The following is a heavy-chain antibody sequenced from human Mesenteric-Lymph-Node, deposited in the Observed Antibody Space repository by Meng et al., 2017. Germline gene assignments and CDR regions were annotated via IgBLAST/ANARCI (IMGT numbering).Heavy chain of an antibody. V-gene: IGHV2-5*02. CDR3: AHKDYYDSSGYYRPKGGAFDI. J-gene: IGHJ3*02. Sequence: SGPTLVKPTQTLTLTCTFSGFSLSTSGVGVGWIRQHPGKALDWLALIYWDDDKRYSPTLKSRLTITKDTFKNQVVLTMTNMDPVDTSTDHCAHKDYYDSSGYYRPKGGAFDIWGQGTMVTVSS. CDR2: IYWDDDK. D-gene: IGHD3-22*01. CDR1: GFSLSTSGVG.